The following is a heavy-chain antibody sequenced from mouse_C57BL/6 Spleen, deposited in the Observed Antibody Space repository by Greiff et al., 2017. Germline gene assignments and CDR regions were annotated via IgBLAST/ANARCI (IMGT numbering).Heavy chain of an antibody. Sequence: QVQLKQSGPELVKPGASVKISCKASGYAFSSSWMNWVKQRPGKGLEWIGRIYPGDGDTNYNGKFKGKATLTADKSSSTAYMQHSSLTSEDSAVYFCARADYGSSYGFAYWGQGTLVTVSA. J-gene: IGHJ3*01. CDR1: GYAFSSSW. D-gene: IGHD1-1*01. CDR2: IYPGDGDT. V-gene: IGHV1-82*01. CDR3: ARADYGSSYGFAY.